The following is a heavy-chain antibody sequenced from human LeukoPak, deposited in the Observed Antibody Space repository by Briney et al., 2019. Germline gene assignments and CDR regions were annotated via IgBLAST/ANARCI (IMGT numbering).Heavy chain of an antibody. CDR3: ARDGKSSSWNGEDGAFDI. D-gene: IGHD6-13*01. CDR2: ISAYNGNT. J-gene: IGHJ3*02. Sequence: ASVKVSCKASGYTFTSYGISWVRQAPGQGLEWMGWISAYNGNTNYAQKLQGRVTMTTDTSTSTAYMELRSLRSDDTAVYYCARDGKSSSWNGEDGAFDIWGQGTMVTVPS. CDR1: GYTFTSYG. V-gene: IGHV1-18*01.